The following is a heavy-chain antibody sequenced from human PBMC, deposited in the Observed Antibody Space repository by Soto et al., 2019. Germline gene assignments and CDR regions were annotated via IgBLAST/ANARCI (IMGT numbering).Heavy chain of an antibody. CDR1: GFSLNTGGGG. Sequence: QITLKESGPTPVKPTQTLTLTCTLSGFSLNTGGGGVVWIRQPPGKALEWLALIYWNDDKRYSPSLKTRLTITKDTSRNQVVLTMTNMDPVDTATYYCARRPNWGMEGLGAWGQGTTVTVSS. J-gene: IGHJ6*02. V-gene: IGHV2-5*01. CDR2: IYWNDDK. CDR3: ARRPNWGMEGLGA. D-gene: IGHD7-27*01.